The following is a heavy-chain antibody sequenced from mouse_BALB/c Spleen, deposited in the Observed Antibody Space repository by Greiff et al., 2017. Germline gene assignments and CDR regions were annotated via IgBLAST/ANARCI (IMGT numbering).Heavy chain of an antibody. CDR3: GKGSKSREYYYAMDY. Sequence: VHVKQSGPELVKPGASVKISCKASGYSFTGYFMNWVKQSHGKSLEWIGRINPYNGDTFYNQKFKGKATLTVDKSSSTAHMELLSLTSEDSAVYYCGKGSKSREYYYAMDYWGQGTSVTVSS. CDR1: GYSFTGYF. J-gene: IGHJ4*01. V-gene: IGHV1-37*01. CDR2: INPYNGDT.